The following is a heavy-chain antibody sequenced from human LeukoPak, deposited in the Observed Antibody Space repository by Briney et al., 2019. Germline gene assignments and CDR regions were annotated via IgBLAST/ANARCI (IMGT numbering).Heavy chain of an antibody. J-gene: IGHJ4*02. D-gene: IGHD1-26*01. V-gene: IGHV3-15*01. CDR3: ATEYYGSYNY. Sequence: NPGGSLRLSCAASGFTYTNAWMSWVRQAPGKGLEWVGHIKSNTDGGTTDYAAPVKGRFTISRDDSKNTLYLQMNSLKTEDTALYYCATEYYGSYNYWGQGALVTVSS. CDR1: GFTYTNAW. CDR2: IKSNTDGGTT.